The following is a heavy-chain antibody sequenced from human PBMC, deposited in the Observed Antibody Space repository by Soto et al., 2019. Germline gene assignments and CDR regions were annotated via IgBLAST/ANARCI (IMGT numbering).Heavy chain of an antibody. CDR1: GFIFSTYA. J-gene: IGHJ6*02. D-gene: IGHD6-19*01. CDR2: ISYDGSNK. Sequence: QVQLVDSGGGVVQPGRSLRLSCAASGFIFSTYAMHWVRQAPGKGLEWVAVISYDGSNKYYADSVKGRFTISRDNSKNTLYLQMNSLRAEDTAVYYCARGVVAGYYYGMDVWGQGTTVTVSS. CDR3: ARGVVAGYYYGMDV. V-gene: IGHV3-30-3*01.